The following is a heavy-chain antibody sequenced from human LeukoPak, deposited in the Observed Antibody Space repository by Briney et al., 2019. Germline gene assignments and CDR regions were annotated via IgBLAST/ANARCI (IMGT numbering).Heavy chain of an antibody. CDR2: ISYDGSNK. D-gene: IGHD4-17*01. CDR3: AKRLDYGPIIYFDY. CDR1: GFTFSSYG. V-gene: IGHV3-30*18. J-gene: IGHJ4*02. Sequence: PGGSLRLSCAASGFTFSSYGMHRVRQAPGKGLEWVAVISYDGSNKYYADSVKGRFTISRDNSKNTLYLQMNSLRAEDTAVYYCAKRLDYGPIIYFDYWGQGTLVTVSS.